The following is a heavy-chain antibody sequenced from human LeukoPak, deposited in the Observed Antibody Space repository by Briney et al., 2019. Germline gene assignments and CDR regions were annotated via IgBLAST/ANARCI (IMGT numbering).Heavy chain of an antibody. D-gene: IGHD3-9*01. J-gene: IGHJ5*02. V-gene: IGHV4-39*07. Sequence: RPSETLSLTCTVSGGSISSSSYYWGWIRQPPGKGLEWIGSIYYSGSTYYNPSLKSRVTTSVDTSKNQFSLKLSSVTAADTAVYYCAREGPLGRYFDWFGLYNWFDPWGQGTLVTVSS. CDR2: IYYSGST. CDR1: GGSISSSSYY. CDR3: AREGPLGRYFDWFGLYNWFDP.